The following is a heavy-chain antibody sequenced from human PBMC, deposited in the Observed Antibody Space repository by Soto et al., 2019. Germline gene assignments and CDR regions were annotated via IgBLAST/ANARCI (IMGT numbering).Heavy chain of an antibody. CDR1: GGSISSCY. Sequence: SETLSLTCTVSGGSISSCYWSWIRQPPGKGLEWIGYIYYSGSTNYNPSLKSRVTISVDTSKNQFSLKLSSVTAADTAVYYCARAKPTYYYDSSGYPPQYFDYWGQGTLVTVSS. CDR2: IYYSGST. D-gene: IGHD3-22*01. V-gene: IGHV4-59*01. CDR3: ARAKPTYYYDSSGYPPQYFDY. J-gene: IGHJ4*02.